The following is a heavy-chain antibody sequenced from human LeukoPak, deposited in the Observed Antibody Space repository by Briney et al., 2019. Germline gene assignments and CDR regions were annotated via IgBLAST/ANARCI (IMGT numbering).Heavy chain of an antibody. V-gene: IGHV4-34*01. CDR1: GGSVSGYY. J-gene: IGHJ4*02. D-gene: IGHD3-3*01. CDR2: ISHRGRT. CDR3: ARVPLRFLEPFDY. Sequence: PSATLSLTCAVYGGSVSGYYWSWISQHPEKGLEWIGEISHRGRTHYTPSLQSRVTMSVDTSKNQFALNLNSVTAADTAVYYCARVPLRFLEPFDYWGQGILVTVSS.